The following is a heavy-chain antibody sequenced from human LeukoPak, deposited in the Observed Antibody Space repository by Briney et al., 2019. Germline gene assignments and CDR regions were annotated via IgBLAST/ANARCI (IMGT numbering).Heavy chain of an antibody. CDR3: ARDLNGHFDY. CDR2: IIPIFGTA. V-gene: IGHV1-69*05. CDR1: GGTFSSYA. Sequence: SVKVSCKASGGTFSSYAISWVRQAPGQGLEWMGGIIPIFGTANYAQKFQGRVTITTDESTSTAYIELSSLRSEDTAVYYFARDLNGHFDYWGQGTLVTVSS. D-gene: IGHD2-8*01. J-gene: IGHJ4*02.